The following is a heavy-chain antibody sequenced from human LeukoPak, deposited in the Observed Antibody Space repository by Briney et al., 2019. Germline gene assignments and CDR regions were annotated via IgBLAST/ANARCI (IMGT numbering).Heavy chain of an antibody. CDR3: ARDLSPENNAFDI. D-gene: IGHD1-14*01. Sequence: ASVKVSCKASGGTFSSYAISWVRQAPGQGLEWMGGIIPIFGTANYAQKFQGRVTITADESTSTAYMELSSLRSEDTAVYYCARDLSPENNAFDIWGQGTMVTVSS. J-gene: IGHJ3*02. CDR1: GGTFSSYA. CDR2: IIPIFGTA. V-gene: IGHV1-69*13.